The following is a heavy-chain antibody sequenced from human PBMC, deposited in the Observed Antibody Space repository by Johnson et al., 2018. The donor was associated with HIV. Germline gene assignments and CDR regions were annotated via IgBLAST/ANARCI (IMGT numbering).Heavy chain of an antibody. D-gene: IGHD3-3*01. V-gene: IGHV3-30*03. J-gene: IGHJ3*02. CDR3: ARNLQASFYDFWSDCNAVDI. Sequence: QVQLVESGGGVVQPGRSLRLSCAASGFTFSSYAMHWVRQAPGKGLEWVAVISYDGSNKYYADSVKGRFTISRDNSKNTLYLQMNSLSAEDTAVYYCARNLQASFYDFWSDCNAVDIWGQGTMVTVSS. CDR1: GFTFSSYA. CDR2: ISYDGSNK.